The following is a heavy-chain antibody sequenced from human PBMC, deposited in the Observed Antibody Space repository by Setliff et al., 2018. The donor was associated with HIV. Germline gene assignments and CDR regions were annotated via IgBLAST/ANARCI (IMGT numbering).Heavy chain of an antibody. CDR3: ARHSGVASPNWFDP. V-gene: IGHV4-4*09. Sequence: SETLSLTCTVSGGSISGHYWSWIRQPPGRGLAWIGYIYSSGSTNFNPPLQSRVTISVDTSKNQFSLKLSSVTAADTAVYYCARHSGVASPNWFDPWGQGTLVTVSS. J-gene: IGHJ5*02. CDR1: GGSISGHY. D-gene: IGHD3-10*01. CDR2: IYSSGST.